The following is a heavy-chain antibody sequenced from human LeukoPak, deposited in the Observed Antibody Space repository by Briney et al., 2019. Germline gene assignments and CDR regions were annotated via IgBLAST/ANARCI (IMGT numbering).Heavy chain of an antibody. D-gene: IGHD4-17*01. CDR1: GFTFSSYW. CDR3: AREGYYGDYPYYFDY. Sequence: GGSLRLSCAASGFTFSSYWMSWVRQAPGKGLEWVANIKQDGSEKYYVDSVKGRFTISRDNAKNSLYLQMNSLRAEDTAVYYCAREGYYGDYPYYFDYWGQGTLVTVSS. V-gene: IGHV3-7*03. CDR2: IKQDGSEK. J-gene: IGHJ4*02.